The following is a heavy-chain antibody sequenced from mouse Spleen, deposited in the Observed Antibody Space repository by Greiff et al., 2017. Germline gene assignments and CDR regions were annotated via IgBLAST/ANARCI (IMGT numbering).Heavy chain of an antibody. CDR3: ALEAY. CDR2: IDPSDSYT. Sequence: QVQLQQPGAELVMPGASVKLSCKASGYTFTSYWMHWVKQRPGPGLEWIGEIDPSDSYTNYNQKFKGKATLTVDKSSSTAYMQLSSLTSEDSAVYYCALEAYWGQGTLVTVSA. J-gene: IGHJ3*01. V-gene: IGHV1-69*01. CDR1: GYTFTSYW.